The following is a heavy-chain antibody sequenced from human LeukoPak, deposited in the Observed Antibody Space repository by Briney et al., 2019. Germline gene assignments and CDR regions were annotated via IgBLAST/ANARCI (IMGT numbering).Heavy chain of an antibody. V-gene: IGHV3-43*02. CDR3: AKDNKGSGSYYNG. Sequence: GVSLRLSCAVSGFTFDDYAMHWVRHAPGKGLEGFSHLSGDGGSTYYADSVKGRFTIYRDNSKNSLYLQMNSLRTEDTALYYCAKDNKGSGSYYNGWGQGTLVTVSS. D-gene: IGHD3-10*01. CDR1: GFTFDDYA. CDR2: LSGDGGST. J-gene: IGHJ4*02.